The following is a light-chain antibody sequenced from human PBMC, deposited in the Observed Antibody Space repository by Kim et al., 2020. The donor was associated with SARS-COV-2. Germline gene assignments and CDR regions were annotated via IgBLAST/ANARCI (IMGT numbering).Light chain of an antibody. J-gene: IGKJ3*01. CDR1: QSLVYSDGNIY. V-gene: IGKV2-30*01. CDR2: KVS. CDR3: MQSTHWPFT. Sequence: PASISFRSSQSLVYSDGNIYLNCFHQRPGQSPRRLIYKVSTRDSAVPDRFSGMASGTDFTLQISSVEAEDVRVYDCMQSTHWPFTFVPGTKVDIK.